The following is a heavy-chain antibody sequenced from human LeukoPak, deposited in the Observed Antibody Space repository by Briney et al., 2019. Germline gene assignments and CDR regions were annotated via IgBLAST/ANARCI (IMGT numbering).Heavy chain of an antibody. D-gene: IGHD2-15*01. J-gene: IGHJ4*02. Sequence: GGSLRLSCAASRFTFHTYGMNWVRQAPGKGLVWISYISGQSDIIHYGDSVKGRFSISRDNGKSSLYLHLTSLRAEDTAIYYCARERRSCSGGSCYGSGDFDNWGQGTLVAVSS. V-gene: IGHV3-48*04. CDR2: ISGQSDII. CDR1: RFTFHTYG. CDR3: ARERRSCSGGSCYGSGDFDN.